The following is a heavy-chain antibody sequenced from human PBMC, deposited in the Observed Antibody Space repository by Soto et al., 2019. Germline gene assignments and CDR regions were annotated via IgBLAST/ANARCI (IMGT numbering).Heavy chain of an antibody. V-gene: IGHV3-33*01. Sequence: GGSLRLSCAASGFTFSSYGMHWVRQAPGKGLEWVAVIWYDGSNKYYADSVKGRFTISRDNSKNTLYLQMNSLRAEDTAVYYCARDERPLGYCSGGSCDDAFDIWGQGTMVTVSS. J-gene: IGHJ3*02. CDR2: IWYDGSNK. D-gene: IGHD2-15*01. CDR1: GFTFSSYG. CDR3: ARDERPLGYCSGGSCDDAFDI.